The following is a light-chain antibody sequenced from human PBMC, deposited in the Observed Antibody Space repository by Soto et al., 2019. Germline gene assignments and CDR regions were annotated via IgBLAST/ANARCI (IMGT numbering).Light chain of an antibody. CDR3: QHYGGSPPVT. CDR1: QSVISSY. Sequence: EIVLTQSPGTLSLSPGERATLSCRASQSVISSYLAWYQQKAGLAPRLLTYGASSRATGIPDRFSGSGSGADFTLTIRRLEPEDFAVYYCQHYGGSPPVTFGQGTKLEIK. CDR2: GAS. J-gene: IGKJ2*01. V-gene: IGKV3-20*01.